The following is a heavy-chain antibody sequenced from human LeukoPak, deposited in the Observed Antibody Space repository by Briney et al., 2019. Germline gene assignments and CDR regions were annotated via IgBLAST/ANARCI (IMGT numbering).Heavy chain of an antibody. CDR3: AREIAAAGTGY. Sequence: SETLSVTCAVYGGSFSGYYWSWIRQPPGKGLEWIGEINHSGSTNYNPSLKSRVTISVDTSKNQFSLKLSSVTAADTAVYYCAREIAAAGTGYWGQGTLVTVSS. J-gene: IGHJ4*02. CDR1: GGSFSGYY. CDR2: INHSGST. D-gene: IGHD6-13*01. V-gene: IGHV4-34*01.